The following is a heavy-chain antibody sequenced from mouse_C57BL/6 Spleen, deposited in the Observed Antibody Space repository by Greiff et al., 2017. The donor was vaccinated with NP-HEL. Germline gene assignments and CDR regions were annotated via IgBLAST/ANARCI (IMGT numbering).Heavy chain of an antibody. CDR2: ISSGGSYT. Sequence: EVQGVESGGDLVKPGGSLKLSCAASGFTFSSYGMSWVRQTPDKRLEWVATISSGGSYTYYPDSVKGRFTISRDNAKNTLYLQMSSLKSEDTAMYYWARQQFITTVVATSYFDYWGQGTTLTVSS. CDR1: GFTFSSYG. V-gene: IGHV5-6*01. D-gene: IGHD1-1*01. CDR3: ARQQFITTVVATSYFDY. J-gene: IGHJ2*01.